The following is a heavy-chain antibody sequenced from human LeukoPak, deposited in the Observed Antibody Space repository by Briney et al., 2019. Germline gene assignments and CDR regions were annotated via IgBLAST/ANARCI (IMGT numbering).Heavy chain of an antibody. Sequence: PGGSLRLSCAASGFTFSSYAMHWVRQAPGKGLEWVAVISYDGSNKYYADSVKGRFTISRDNSKNTLYLQMNSLKTEDTAVYYCTRLGGDTAIPDYWGQGTLVTVSS. CDR1: GFTFSSYA. J-gene: IGHJ4*02. CDR3: TRLGGDTAIPDY. CDR2: ISYDGSNK. D-gene: IGHD5-18*01. V-gene: IGHV3-30*04.